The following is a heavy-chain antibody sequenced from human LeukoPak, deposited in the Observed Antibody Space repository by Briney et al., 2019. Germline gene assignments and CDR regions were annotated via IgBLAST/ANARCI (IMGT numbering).Heavy chain of an antibody. CDR1: GFSFSTSP. D-gene: IGHD5-12*01. CDR3: AKTHYDLLDV. Sequence: GGSLRLSCAASGFSFSTSPMSWVRQPPGKGLEWVSAMNNGPGATFYRDSVRGRFTISRDDSKSTLYLQMNSLRAEDTGTYYCAKTHYDLLDVWGQGTAVTVSS. V-gene: IGHV3-23*01. CDR2: MNNGPGAT. J-gene: IGHJ6*02.